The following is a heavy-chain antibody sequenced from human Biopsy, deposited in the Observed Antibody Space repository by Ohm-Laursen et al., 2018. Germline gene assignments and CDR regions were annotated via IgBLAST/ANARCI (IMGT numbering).Heavy chain of an antibody. Sequence: SLRLSCAASGFTFSDYYMSWIRQAPGKGLEFISYISSSSSTISYADSVEGRFTISRDNAKKSLYLQLNSLRAEDTAVYYCATAIDRRFDYWGQGTLVTVSS. V-gene: IGHV3-11*01. CDR1: GFTFSDYY. CDR3: ATAIDRRFDY. J-gene: IGHJ4*02. D-gene: IGHD3-22*01. CDR2: ISSSSSTI.